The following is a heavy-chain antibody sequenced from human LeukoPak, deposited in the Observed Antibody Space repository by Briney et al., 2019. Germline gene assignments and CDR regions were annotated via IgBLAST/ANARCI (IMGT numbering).Heavy chain of an antibody. D-gene: IGHD3-3*01. J-gene: IGHJ6*01. CDR3: ARRMVSAGAQGGFYI. CDR1: GGSISSYY. Sequence: SETLSLTCTVSGGSISSYYWSWIRQPPGKGLEWIGYIYTSGSTNYNPSLKSRVTISVDTSKNQFSLKLSSVTAADTAVYYWARRMVSAGAQGGFYIRGQRT. V-gene: IGHV4-4*09. CDR2: IYTSGST.